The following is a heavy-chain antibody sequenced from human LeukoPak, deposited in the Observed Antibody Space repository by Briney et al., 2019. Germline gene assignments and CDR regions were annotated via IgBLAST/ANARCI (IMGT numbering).Heavy chain of an antibody. J-gene: IGHJ4*02. Sequence: ASVKVSCKASGYTFTGYYMHWVRQAPGQGLEWMGWINPNSGGTNYAQKFQGRVTMTRDTSISTAYMELSRLGSDDTAVYYCAREPYCSSTSCYRPTGGYWGQGTLVTVSS. V-gene: IGHV1-2*02. CDR3: AREPYCSSTSCYRPTGGY. D-gene: IGHD2-2*02. CDR1: GYTFTGYY. CDR2: INPNSGGT.